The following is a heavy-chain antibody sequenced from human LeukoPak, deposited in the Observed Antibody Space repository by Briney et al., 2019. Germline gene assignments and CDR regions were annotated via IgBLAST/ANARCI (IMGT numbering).Heavy chain of an antibody. CDR1: GFTFSSYL. D-gene: IGHD5-18*01. CDR3: ARKSSYGFV. J-gene: IGHJ4*02. V-gene: IGHV3-7*05. Sequence: GGSLRLSCAASGFTFSSYLMSWVRQAPGKRLEWVANIKQDGSEKYYVDSVKGRFTISRDNAKNSLYLQMNSLRAEDTAVYYCARKSSYGFVWGQGTLVTVSS. CDR2: IKQDGSEK.